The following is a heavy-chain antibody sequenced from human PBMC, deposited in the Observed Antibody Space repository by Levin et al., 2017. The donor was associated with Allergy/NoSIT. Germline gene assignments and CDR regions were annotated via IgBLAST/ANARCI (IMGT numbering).Heavy chain of an antibody. Sequence: PGESLKISCKTSGYTFTDYYMHWVRQAPGQGLEWMGWINPNSGGTNYAQKFQGRVTMTRDTSISTAYMELSRLSSDDAAVYFCARGGSYYGSGYYYRFDYWGQGTLVTVSS. CDR1: GYTFTDYY. CDR3: ARGGSYYGSGYYYRFDY. D-gene: IGHD3-10*01. CDR2: INPNSGGT. V-gene: IGHV1-2*02. J-gene: IGHJ4*02.